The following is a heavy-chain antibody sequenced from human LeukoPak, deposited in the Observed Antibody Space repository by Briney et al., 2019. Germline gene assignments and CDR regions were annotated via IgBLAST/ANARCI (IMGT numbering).Heavy chain of an antibody. CDR1: GYTFTIYG. Sequence: ASVTVSFKASGYTFTIYGISWVRQAPGQGLEWMGWISAYNGNTNYAQKLQGRVTMTTDTSTSTAYMELRSLRSDDTAVYYCARVRFLGHAFDIWGQGTMVTVSS. J-gene: IGHJ3*02. V-gene: IGHV1-18*01. CDR2: ISAYNGNT. D-gene: IGHD3-3*01. CDR3: ARVRFLGHAFDI.